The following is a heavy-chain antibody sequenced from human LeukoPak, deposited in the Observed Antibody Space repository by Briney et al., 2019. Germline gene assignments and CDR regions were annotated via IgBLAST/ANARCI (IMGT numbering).Heavy chain of an antibody. CDR1: GGSISSLY. CDR2: IYYNGST. V-gene: IGHV4-59*08. J-gene: IGHJ4*02. D-gene: IGHD6-6*01. CDR3: ARHRAYSSSSPFDY. Sequence: SETLSLTCSVSGGSISSLYWSWLRQPPGKGLEWIGYIYYNGSTNYNPSLKSRVAMFVYMSKNQFSLRLRSVTAADTAVYYCARHRAYSSSSPFDYWGQGTLVTVSS.